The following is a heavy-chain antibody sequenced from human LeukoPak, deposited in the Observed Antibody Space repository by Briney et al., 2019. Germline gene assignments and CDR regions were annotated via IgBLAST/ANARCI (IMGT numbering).Heavy chain of an antibody. Sequence: ASVKVSCKASGYTFASYGISWVRQAPGQGLEWMGWISAYNGNTNYAQKLQGRVTMTTDTSTSTAYMELRGLRSDDTAVYYCASTHGVVWWFDPWGQGTLVTVSS. CDR1: GYTFASYG. CDR2: ISAYNGNT. V-gene: IGHV1-18*01. D-gene: IGHD3-22*01. CDR3: ASTHGVVWWFDP. J-gene: IGHJ5*02.